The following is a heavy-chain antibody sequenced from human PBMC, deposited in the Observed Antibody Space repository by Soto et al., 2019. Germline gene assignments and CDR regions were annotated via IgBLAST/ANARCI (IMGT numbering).Heavy chain of an antibody. J-gene: IGHJ4*02. V-gene: IGHV4-59*01. Sequence: QVQLQESGPGLVKPSETLSLTCTVSGGSISSYYWSWIRQPPGKGLEWIGYIYYSGSTSYNPSLKSRVTVSVDTSKNQFSLKVSSVTAADTAVYYCARDYYGSGSPPLGYWGQGTLVTVSS. CDR2: IYYSGST. CDR3: ARDYYGSGSPPLGY. D-gene: IGHD3-10*01. CDR1: GGSISSYY.